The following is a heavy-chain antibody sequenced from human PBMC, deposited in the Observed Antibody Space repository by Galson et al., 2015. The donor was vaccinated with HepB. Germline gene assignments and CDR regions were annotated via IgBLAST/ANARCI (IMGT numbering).Heavy chain of an antibody. V-gene: IGHV3-23*01. CDR1: GFTFSSYA. Sequence: SLRLSCAASGFTFSSYAMSWVRQAPGKGLEWVSAISGSGGSTYYADSVKGRFTISRDNYKNTLYLQMNSLRAEDTALYYCVKEEVAVAGELDYWGQGTLVTVSS. J-gene: IGHJ4*02. CDR3: VKEEVAVAGELDY. CDR2: ISGSGGST. D-gene: IGHD6-19*01.